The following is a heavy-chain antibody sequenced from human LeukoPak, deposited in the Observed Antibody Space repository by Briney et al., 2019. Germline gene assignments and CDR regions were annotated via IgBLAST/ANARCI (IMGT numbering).Heavy chain of an antibody. CDR2: IKKDGSDK. J-gene: IGHJ4*02. CDR1: GFTFSNFW. V-gene: IGHV3-7*01. Sequence: GGSLRLSCAASGFTFSNFWMSWVRQAPGKGLEWVANIKKDGSDKTYVTSVKGRFTISRDSAKNLLYLQMNSLRAEDTAVYYCARDGSGRVPEMSAPDYWGQGTLVTVSS. D-gene: IGHD3-10*01. CDR3: ARDGSGRVPEMSAPDY.